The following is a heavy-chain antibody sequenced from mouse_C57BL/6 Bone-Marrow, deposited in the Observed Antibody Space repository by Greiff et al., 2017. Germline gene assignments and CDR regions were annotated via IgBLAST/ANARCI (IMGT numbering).Heavy chain of an antibody. CDR3: TDYYGSSYDWFAY. V-gene: IGHV14-1*01. CDR2: IDPEDGDT. D-gene: IGHD1-1*01. CDR1: GFNIKDYY. Sequence: VQLQQSGAELVRPGASVKLSCTASGFNIKDYYMHWVKQRPEQGLEWIGRIDPEDGDTEYAPTFQGKATMTADTSSNTAYLQLSSLTSEDTAVYYWTDYYGSSYDWFAYWGQGTLVTVSA. J-gene: IGHJ3*01.